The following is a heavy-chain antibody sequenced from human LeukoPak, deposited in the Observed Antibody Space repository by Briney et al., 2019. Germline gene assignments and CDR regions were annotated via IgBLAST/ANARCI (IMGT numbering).Heavy chain of an antibody. CDR3: TRHVPKSTTGTTGWDNTYYFDY. CDR2: IRSKANSYAT. D-gene: IGHD1-1*01. CDR1: GFTFSGSA. V-gene: IGHV3-73*01. Sequence: GGSLKLSCAASGFTFSGSAMHWVRQASGKGLEWVGRIRSKANSYATAYAASVKGRFTISRDDSKNTAYLQMNSLKTEDTAVYYCTRHVPKSTTGTTGWDNTYYFDYWGQGTLVTVSS. J-gene: IGHJ4*02.